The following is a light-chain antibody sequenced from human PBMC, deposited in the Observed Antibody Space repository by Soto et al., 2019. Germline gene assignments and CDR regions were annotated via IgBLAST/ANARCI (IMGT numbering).Light chain of an antibody. Sequence: DIQMTQSPSTLSASVGDSVTITCRASQIIYSWLAWYQQKPGNAPKLLIYKSSTVERGVPARFSGSGSETEFTRTINSLQPDDFATNYCLQYFDYYLTFVQGTKVEIK. V-gene: IGKV1-5*03. J-gene: IGKJ1*01. CDR3: LQYFDYYLT. CDR1: QIIYSW. CDR2: KSS.